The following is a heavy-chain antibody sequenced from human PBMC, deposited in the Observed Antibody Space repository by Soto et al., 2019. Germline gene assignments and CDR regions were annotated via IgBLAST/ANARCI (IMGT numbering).Heavy chain of an antibody. D-gene: IGHD3-9*01. CDR2: IYPGDSDT. CDR1: GYSFTSYW. Sequence: GESLKISCKGSGYSFTSYWIGWVRQMPGKGLEWMGIIYPGDSDTRYSPSFQGQVTISAAKSISTAYLQWRSLKASDIAMYYCARRDYDIWTGYYHFDYWGQGTLVTVSS. V-gene: IGHV5-51*01. J-gene: IGHJ4*02. CDR3: ARRDYDIWTGYYHFDY.